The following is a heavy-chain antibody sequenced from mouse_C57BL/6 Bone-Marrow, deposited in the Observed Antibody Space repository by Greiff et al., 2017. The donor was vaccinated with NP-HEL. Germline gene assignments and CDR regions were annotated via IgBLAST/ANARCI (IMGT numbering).Heavy chain of an antibody. Sequence: EVQLQQSGAELVKPGASVKLSCTASGFNIKDYYMPWVKQRTEQGLEWIGRIDPEDGETKYAPKFQGKATITADTSSNTAYLQLSSLTSEDTAVYYCALSTMVTTRTWFAYWGQGTLVTVSA. CDR1: GFNIKDYY. CDR3: ALSTMVTTRTWFAY. V-gene: IGHV14-2*01. D-gene: IGHD2-2*01. CDR2: IDPEDGET. J-gene: IGHJ3*01.